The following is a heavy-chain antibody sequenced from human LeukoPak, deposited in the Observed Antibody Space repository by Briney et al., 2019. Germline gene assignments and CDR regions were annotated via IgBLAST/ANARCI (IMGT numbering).Heavy chain of an antibody. V-gene: IGHV1-2*02. CDR2: INPNSGGT. J-gene: IGHJ1*01. CDR1: GYTFTGYY. CDR3: VNQQLLEHFQH. Sequence: GASVKVSCKASGYTFTGYYMHWVRQAPGQGLEWMGWINPNSGGTNYAQKFQGRVTMTGDTSISTAYMELSRLRSDDTAVYYCVNQQLLEHFQHWGQGTLVTVSS. D-gene: IGHD6-13*01.